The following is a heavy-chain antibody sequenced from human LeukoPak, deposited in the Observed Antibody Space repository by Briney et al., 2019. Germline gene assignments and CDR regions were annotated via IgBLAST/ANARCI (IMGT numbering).Heavy chain of an antibody. CDR3: ARGRGYYYDSSDYYYMDV. V-gene: IGHV1-69*05. CDR2: IIPIFGAA. J-gene: IGHJ6*03. CDR1: GGTFSSYA. Sequence: AASVKVSCKASGGTFSSYAISWVRQAPGQGLEWMGGIIPIFGAANYAQKFQGRVTITTDESTGTAYMELSSLRSEDTAVYYCARGRGYYYDSSDYYYMDVWGKGTTVTVSS. D-gene: IGHD3-22*01.